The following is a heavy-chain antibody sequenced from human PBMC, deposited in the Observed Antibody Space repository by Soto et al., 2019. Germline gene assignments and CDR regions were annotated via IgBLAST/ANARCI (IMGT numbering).Heavy chain of an antibody. CDR2: IYYSGST. D-gene: IGHD3-9*01. V-gene: IGHV4-31*03. CDR3: ARALRYFDWYLASDLLGY. J-gene: IGHJ4*02. Sequence: SETLSLTCTVSGGSISSGDYYWSWIRQHPGKGLEWIGYIYYSGSTYYNPSLKSRVTISVDTSKNQFSLKLSSVTAADTAVYYCARALRYFDWYLASDLLGYWGQGTLVTVSS. CDR1: GGSISSGDYY.